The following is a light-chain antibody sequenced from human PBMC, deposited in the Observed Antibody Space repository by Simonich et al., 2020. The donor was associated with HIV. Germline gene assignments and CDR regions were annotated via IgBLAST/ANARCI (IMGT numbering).Light chain of an antibody. CDR1: QSISSTY. V-gene: IGKV3D-20*01. CDR2: DIS. J-gene: IGKJ1*01. Sequence: EIVMTQSPATLSVSPGERATLSCRASQSISSTYLAWFQQKPGLAPRLLMYDISSRMTGIPDRFSGSGSGTDFALTISRLEPEDFAVYYCQHYGSSLGTFGQGTKVEIK. CDR3: QHYGSSLGT.